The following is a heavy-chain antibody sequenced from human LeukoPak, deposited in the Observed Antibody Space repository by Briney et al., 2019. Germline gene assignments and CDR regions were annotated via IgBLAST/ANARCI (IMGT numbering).Heavy chain of an antibody. V-gene: IGHV4-4*02. D-gene: IGHD4-23*01. CDR3: ARDRSHDYGGNDY. CDR1: GGSISSSNW. CDR2: IYHSGST. J-gene: IGHJ4*02. Sequence: SETLSLTCAVSGGSISSSNWWSWVRQPPGKGLEGIGEIYHSGSTNYNPSLKSRVTMSVDTSKNQFSLKLSSVTAADTAVYYCARDRSHDYGGNDYWGQGTLVTVSS.